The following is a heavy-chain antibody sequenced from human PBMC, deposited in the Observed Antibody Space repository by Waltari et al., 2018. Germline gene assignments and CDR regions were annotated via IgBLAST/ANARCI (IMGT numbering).Heavy chain of an antibody. CDR1: GFTFTSSA. D-gene: IGHD2-2*01. J-gene: IGHJ6*02. CDR3: ASGRPAAPYYYYGMDV. CDR2: IVVGSGNT. Sequence: QMQLVQSGPEVKKPGTSVKVSCKASGFTFTSSAMQWVRQARGQRLEWIGWIVVGSGNTNYAQKFQERVTITRDMSTSTAYMELSSLRSEDTAVYYCASGRPAAPYYYYGMDVWGQGTTVTVSS. V-gene: IGHV1-58*02.